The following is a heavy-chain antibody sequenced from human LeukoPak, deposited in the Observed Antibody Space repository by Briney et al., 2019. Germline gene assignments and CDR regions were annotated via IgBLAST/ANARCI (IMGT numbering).Heavy chain of an antibody. J-gene: IGHJ5*02. CDR3: TTDWGGIVVVYP. D-gene: IGHD2-2*01. CDR1: GFTFSHAW. CDR2: IKSKTDGGTT. V-gene: IGHV3-15*01. Sequence: AGSLRLSCAASGFTFSHAWMSWVRQAPGKGLEWDGRIKSKTDGGTTDYAAPVKGRFTISRDDSKNTLYLQMNSLKTEDTAVYYCTTDWGGIVVVYPWGQGTLVTVSS.